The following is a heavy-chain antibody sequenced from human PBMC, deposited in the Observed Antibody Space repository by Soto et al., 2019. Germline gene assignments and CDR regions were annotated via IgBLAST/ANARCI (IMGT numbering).Heavy chain of an antibody. CDR1: GGSISSYY. D-gene: IGHD6-19*01. V-gene: IGHV4-59*01. CDR2: IYYSGST. CDR3: ARGGGIAVAGTAHFDY. J-gene: IGHJ4*02. Sequence: PSETLSLTCTVSGGSISSYYWSWIRQPPGKGLEWIGYIYYSGSTNYNPSLKSRVTISVDTSKNQFSLKLSSVTAADTAVYYCARGGGIAVAGTAHFDYWGQGTLVTVSS.